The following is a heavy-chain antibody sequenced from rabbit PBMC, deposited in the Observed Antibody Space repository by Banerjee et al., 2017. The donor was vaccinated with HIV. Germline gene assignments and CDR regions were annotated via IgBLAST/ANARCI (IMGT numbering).Heavy chain of an antibody. D-gene: IGHD6-1*01. CDR3: ASDYTYDYTYTM. J-gene: IGHJ4*01. CDR2: IYTSSGST. V-gene: IGHV1S43*01. Sequence: QSLEESGGDLVKPGASLTLACTASGFSFSSSYYMCWVRQAPGKGLELIACIYTSSGSTYYASWAKGRFTISRSTSLNTVDLKMTSLTAADTATYFCASDYTYDYTYTMWGPGTLVTVS. CDR1: GFSFSSSYY.